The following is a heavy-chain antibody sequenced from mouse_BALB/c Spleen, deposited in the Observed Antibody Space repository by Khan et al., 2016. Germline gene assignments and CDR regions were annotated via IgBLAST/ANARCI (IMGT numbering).Heavy chain of an antibody. Sequence: QVQLQQSGPELVKPGASVKMSCKASGYTFTDYVISWVKQRTGQGLEWIGEIYPGSGSTYYNEKFRGQATLTADKSSNTAYMQLSSLKSEDSAVYFCARRSMSTTHYYAIDYWGQGTSVTVSS. D-gene: IGHD2-4*01. V-gene: IGHV1-77*01. CDR2: IYPGSGST. J-gene: IGHJ4*01. CDR3: ARRSMSTTHYYAIDY. CDR1: GYTFTDYV.